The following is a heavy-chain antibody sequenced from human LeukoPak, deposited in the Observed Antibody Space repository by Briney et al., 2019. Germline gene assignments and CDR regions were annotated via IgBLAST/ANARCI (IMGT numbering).Heavy chain of an antibody. J-gene: IGHJ5*02. V-gene: IGHV1-2*02. D-gene: IGHD3-22*01. CDR3: ARVGEPYYYDSSGYYH. CDR1: GYTFTGYY. Sequence: ASVKVSCKASGYTFTGYYMHWVRQAPGQGLEWMGWINPNSGGTNYAQKFQGRVTMTRDTSISTAYMELSRLRSDDTAVYYCARVGEPYYYDSSGYYHWGQGTLVTVSS. CDR2: INPNSGGT.